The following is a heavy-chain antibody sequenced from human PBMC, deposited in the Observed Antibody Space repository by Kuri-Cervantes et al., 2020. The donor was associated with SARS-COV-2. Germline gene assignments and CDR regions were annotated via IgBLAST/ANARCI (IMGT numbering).Heavy chain of an antibody. CDR3: AGSPGGVFDC. J-gene: IGHJ4*02. Sequence: GSLRLSCAVYGGSFSAYYWSWIRQPPEKGLEWIGEINHSGSTNYNPSLKSRVTISVDTSKHQLSLKLSSVTAADTAVYYCAGSPGGVFDCWGQGTLVTVSS. D-gene: IGHD3-16*01. CDR1: GGSFSAYY. V-gene: IGHV4-34*01. CDR2: INHSGST.